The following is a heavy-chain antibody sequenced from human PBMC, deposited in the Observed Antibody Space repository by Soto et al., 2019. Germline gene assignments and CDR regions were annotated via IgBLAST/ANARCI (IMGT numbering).Heavy chain of an antibody. D-gene: IGHD1-26*01. J-gene: IGHJ2*01. CDR3: ARSRALVGSAACWYFDL. CDR1: GDSISRGGYY. CDR2: TYNSGST. Sequence: QVQLQESGPGLVKPSQTLSLTCTVFGDSISRGGYYWSWIGQHPGKGLEWIGYTYNSGSTNYNPSLKSRLSISVDTSRNPFALELSSVTAADTAVYYCARSRALVGSAACWYFDLWGRGTLVTVST. V-gene: IGHV4-31*03.